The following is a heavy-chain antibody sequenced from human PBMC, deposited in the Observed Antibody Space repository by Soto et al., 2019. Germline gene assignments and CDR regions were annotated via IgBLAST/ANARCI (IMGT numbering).Heavy chain of an antibody. CDR2: INSDGSST. CDR1: GFTFSSYW. D-gene: IGHD2-15*01. J-gene: IGHJ4*02. Sequence: EVQLVESGGGLVQPGGSLRLSCAASGFTFSSYWMHWVRQAPGKGLVWVSRINSDGSSTSYAGSVKGRFTISRDNAKNSLYLQMNSLRAEDTAVYYGVRTSLVVAAATREDYWGQGTLVTVSS. V-gene: IGHV3-74*01. CDR3: VRTSLVVAAATREDY.